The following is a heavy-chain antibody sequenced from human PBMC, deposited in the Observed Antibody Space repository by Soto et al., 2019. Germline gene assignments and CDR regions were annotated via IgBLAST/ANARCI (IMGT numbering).Heavy chain of an antibody. CDR3: ARSRYSSSWPGPSQH. CDR1: GGTFSSYA. V-gene: IGHV1-69*01. J-gene: IGHJ1*01. Sequence: QVQLVQSGAEVQKPGSSVKVSCKASGGTFSSYAISWVRQAPGQGLEWMGGIIPIFGTAKYAQKFQGRVTITADESTSTAYMELSSLRSEDTAVYYCARSRYSSSWPGPSQHWGQGTLVTVSS. D-gene: IGHD6-13*01. CDR2: IIPIFGTA.